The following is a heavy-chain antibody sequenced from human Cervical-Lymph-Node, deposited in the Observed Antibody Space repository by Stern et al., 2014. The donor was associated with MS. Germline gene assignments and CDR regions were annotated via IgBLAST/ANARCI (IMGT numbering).Heavy chain of an antibody. CDR1: GGTFSSNV. CDR3: ATAGQEGYFQH. J-gene: IGHJ1*01. Sequence: VQLVQSGAEVKKPGSSVKVSCKASGGTFSSNVISWVRQAPGQGLEWLGGIIPHLDASNYAQKFQGRVTFTADESTNTAYMELSRLRSDDTAVYYCATAGQEGYFQHWGQGTLVIVSS. CDR2: IIPHLDAS. V-gene: IGHV1-69*01.